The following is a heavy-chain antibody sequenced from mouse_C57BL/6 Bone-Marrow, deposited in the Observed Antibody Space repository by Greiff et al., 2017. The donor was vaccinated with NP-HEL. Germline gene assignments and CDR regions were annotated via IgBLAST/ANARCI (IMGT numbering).Heavy chain of an antibody. D-gene: IGHD1-1*01. Sequence: QVQLQLSGAELARPGASVKLSCKASGYTFTSYGISWVKQRTGQGLEWIGEIYPRSGNTYYNEKFKGKATLTADKSSSTAYMELRSLTSEDSAVYFCADYYGSSYGAMDYWGQGTSVTVSS. J-gene: IGHJ4*01. CDR2: IYPRSGNT. CDR3: ADYYGSSYGAMDY. CDR1: GYTFTSYG. V-gene: IGHV1-81*01.